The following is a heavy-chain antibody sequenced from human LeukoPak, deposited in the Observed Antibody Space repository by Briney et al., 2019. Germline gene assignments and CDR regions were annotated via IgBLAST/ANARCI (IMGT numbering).Heavy chain of an antibody. V-gene: IGHV1-3*01. CDR1: GYTFTSYA. CDR2: INAGNGNT. Sequence: ASVKVSCKASGYTFTSYATHWVRQAPGQRLEWMGWINAGNGNTKYSQKFQGRVTITRDTSASTAYMELSSLRSEDTAVYYCARDRNWNDVYWFDPWGQGTLVTVSS. D-gene: IGHD1-1*01. J-gene: IGHJ5*02. CDR3: ARDRNWNDVYWFDP.